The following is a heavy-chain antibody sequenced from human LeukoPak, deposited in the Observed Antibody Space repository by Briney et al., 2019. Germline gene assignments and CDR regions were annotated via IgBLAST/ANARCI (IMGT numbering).Heavy chain of an antibody. CDR1: GYTFTSYY. D-gene: IGHD6-13*01. V-gene: IGHV1-46*01. CDR3: ARARYSSSWPLPHAEYFQY. J-gene: IGHJ1*01. CDR2: INPSGGST. Sequence: ASVTVSCKASGYTFTSYYMHWVRQAPGQGLEWMGIINPSGGSTSYAQKFQGRVTMTRDTSTSTVYMELSSLRSEDTAVYYCARARYSSSWPLPHAEYFQYWGQGTLVTVSS.